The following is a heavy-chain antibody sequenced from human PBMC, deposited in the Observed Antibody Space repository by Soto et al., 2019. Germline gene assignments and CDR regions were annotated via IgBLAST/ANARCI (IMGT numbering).Heavy chain of an antibody. V-gene: IGHV5-51*01. J-gene: IGHJ6*02. CDR1: GYTFTNYW. CDR2: IYPGDSDT. CDR3: AASIFYYGMDV. Sequence: GEPLKICCKGFGYTFTNYWIGWVRQMPGKGPEWMGIIYPGDSDTKYNPSFQGQVTISADKSITTTYLQWSSLKASDTATYYCAASIFYYGMDVWGQGTTVTVSS.